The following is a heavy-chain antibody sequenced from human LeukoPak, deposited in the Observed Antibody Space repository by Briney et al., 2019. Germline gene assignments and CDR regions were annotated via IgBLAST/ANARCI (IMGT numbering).Heavy chain of an antibody. CDR3: AKGVLGHCSGGSCYPFDY. J-gene: IGHJ4*02. CDR2: ISDSGGRT. CDR1: GFTFSNYA. D-gene: IGHD2-15*01. V-gene: IGHV3-23*01. Sequence: SGGSLRLSCAASGFTFSNYAMAWVRQTPGKGLERVSGISDSGGRTYYADSVKGRFTISRDNSKNTLYLQMNSLRAEDTAVYYCAKGVLGHCSGGSCYPFDYWGQGTLVTVSS.